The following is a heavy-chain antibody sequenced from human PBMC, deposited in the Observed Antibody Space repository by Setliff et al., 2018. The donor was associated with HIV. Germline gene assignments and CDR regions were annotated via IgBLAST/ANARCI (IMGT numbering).Heavy chain of an antibody. Sequence: ASVKVSFKASGYTFTSYYVHFVRQAPGQGPEWMGIINPNGGSTNYAQKFEGRVAMTADTSTNNVHMYLSSLRSEDTAIYYCARGGPGPSFGYDWFDPWGQGTPVTVSS. CDR2: INPNGGST. CDR1: GYTFTSYY. V-gene: IGHV1-46*01. CDR3: ARGGPGPSFGYDWFDP. J-gene: IGHJ5*02. D-gene: IGHD2-2*03.